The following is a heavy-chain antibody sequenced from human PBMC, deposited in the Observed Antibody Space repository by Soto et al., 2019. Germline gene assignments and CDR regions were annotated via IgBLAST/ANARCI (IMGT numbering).Heavy chain of an antibody. CDR2: IYYSGST. CDR1: GGSISSSSYY. J-gene: IGHJ3*02. CDR3: ARLGFVGGAYAFDI. Sequence: SETLSLTCTVSGGSISSSSYYWGWIRQPPGKGLEWIGSIYYSGSTYYNPSLKSRVTISVDTSKNQFSLKLSSVTAADTAVYYCARLGFVGGAYAFDIWGQGTMVTVSS. D-gene: IGHD3-16*01. V-gene: IGHV4-39*01.